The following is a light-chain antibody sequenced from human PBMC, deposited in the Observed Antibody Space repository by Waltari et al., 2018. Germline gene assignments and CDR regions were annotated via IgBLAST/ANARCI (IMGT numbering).Light chain of an antibody. J-gene: IGKJ1*01. V-gene: IGKV4-1*01. CDR1: QSVLYTSNNNNY. CDR3: QQYYSPPWT. CDR2: WAS. Sequence: DIVMTQSPDSLAVSLGERATINCKSSQSVLYTSNNNNYLAWYQQKPGQPPKLLFYWASTRESGVPDRFSGSESGTDFTLTISGLQAEDVAVYYCQQYYSPPWTFGQGTQVEIK.